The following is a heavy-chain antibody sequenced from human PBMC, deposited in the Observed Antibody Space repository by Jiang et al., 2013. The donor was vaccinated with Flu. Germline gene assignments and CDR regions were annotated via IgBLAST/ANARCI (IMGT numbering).Heavy chain of an antibody. D-gene: IGHD3-22*01. CDR2: IYYSGST. CDR1: GGSISSGGYY. J-gene: IGHJ5*02. CDR3: ARELSVYYYDSSGYLFWFDP. Sequence: QTLSLTCTVSGGSISSGGYYWSWIRQHPGKGLEWIGYIYYSGSTYYNPSLKSRVTISVDTSKNQFSLKLSSVTAADTAVYYCARELSVYYYDSSGYLFWFDPWGQGTLVTVSS. V-gene: IGHV4-31*03.